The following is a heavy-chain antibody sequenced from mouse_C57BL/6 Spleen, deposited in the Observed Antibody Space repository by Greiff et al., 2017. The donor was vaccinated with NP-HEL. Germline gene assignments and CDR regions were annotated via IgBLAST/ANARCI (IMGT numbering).Heavy chain of an antibody. D-gene: IGHD1-1*01. CDR3: ARKTVEDFDY. Sequence: EVQLQQSGPELVKPGASVKISCKASGYTFTDYYMNWVKQSHGKSLEWIGDINPNNGGTSYNQKFKGKATLTVDKSSSTAYMELRSLTSEDSAVYYCARKTVEDFDYWGQGTTLTVSS. V-gene: IGHV1-26*01. CDR2: INPNNGGT. J-gene: IGHJ2*01. CDR1: GYTFTDYY.